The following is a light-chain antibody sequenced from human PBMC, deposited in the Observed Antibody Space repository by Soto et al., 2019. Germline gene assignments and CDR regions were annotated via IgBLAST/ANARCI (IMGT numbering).Light chain of an antibody. CDR1: SGHSSYA. Sequence: QPVLTQSPSASASLGASVKLTCTLSSGHSSYAIAWHQQQPEKGPRYLMKLDSDGSHTKWDAIPDRFSGSSSGAERYLTTSSLQSEDEPDYYCQTWGTGIHVVFGGGTKLTVL. V-gene: IGLV4-69*01. CDR3: QTWGTGIHVV. J-gene: IGLJ2*01. CDR2: LDSDGSH.